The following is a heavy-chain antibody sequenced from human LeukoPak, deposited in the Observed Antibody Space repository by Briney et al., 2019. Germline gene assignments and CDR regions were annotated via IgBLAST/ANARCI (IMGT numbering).Heavy chain of an antibody. V-gene: IGHV3-21*04. CDR1: GFTFSSHS. CDR3: ARDESGDSYGLY. D-gene: IGHD5-18*01. CDR2: ISGSSYYI. J-gene: IGHJ4*02. Sequence: GGSLRLSCLASGFTFSSHSMNWVRQAPGKGLEWVSSISGSSYYIYYADSMKGRITISRDNAKNSLYLQLNSLRAEDTAVYYCARDESGDSYGLYWGQGTLVTVSS.